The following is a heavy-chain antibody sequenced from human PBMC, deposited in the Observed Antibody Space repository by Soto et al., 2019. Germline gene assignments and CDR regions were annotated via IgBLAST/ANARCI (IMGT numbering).Heavy chain of an antibody. D-gene: IGHD3-22*01. J-gene: IGHJ6*02. Sequence: GGSLRLSCAASGFTFSSYSMNWVRQAPGKGLEWVSYISSSSSTIYYADSVKGRFTISRDNAKNSLYLQMNSLRDEDTAVYYCARNPYYDSSGYYAPYGMDVWGQWTTVTVSS. CDR2: ISSSSSTI. V-gene: IGHV3-48*02. CDR1: GFTFSSYS. CDR3: ARNPYYDSSGYYAPYGMDV.